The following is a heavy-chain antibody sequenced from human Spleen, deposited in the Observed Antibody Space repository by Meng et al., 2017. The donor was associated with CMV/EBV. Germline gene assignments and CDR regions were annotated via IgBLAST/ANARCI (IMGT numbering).Heavy chain of an antibody. D-gene: IGHD2-2*01. CDR3: TSLARFCSGTSCLIFDY. CDR1: VSSTSYF. CDR2: IYYRGTT. Sequence: VSSTSYFWSWIRQPPGGGLEWIGYIYYRGTTNYNPSLKSRVTVLVDTSKNQFSLRLSSVTAADTAAYYCTSLARFCSGTSCLIFDYWSQGTLVTVSS. V-gene: IGHV4-61*01. J-gene: IGHJ4*02.